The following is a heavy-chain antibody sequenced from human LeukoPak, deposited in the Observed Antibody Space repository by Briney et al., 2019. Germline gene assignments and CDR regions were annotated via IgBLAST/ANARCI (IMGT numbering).Heavy chain of an antibody. V-gene: IGHV4-34*01. CDR1: GGSFSGYY. CDR2: INHSGST. J-gene: IGHJ4*02. Sequence: SETLSLTCAVYGGSFSGYYWSWIRQPPGKGLEWIGEINHSGSTNYNPSLKSRVTISVDTSKNQFSLKLSSVTAADTAVYYCARTRYCSGGSCYSMRTRWGQGTLVTVSS. D-gene: IGHD2-15*01. CDR3: ARTRYCSGGSCYSMRTR.